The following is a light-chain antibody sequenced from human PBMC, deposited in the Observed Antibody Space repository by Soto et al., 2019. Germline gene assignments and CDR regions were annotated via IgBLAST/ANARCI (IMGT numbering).Light chain of an antibody. Sequence: QSALTQPPSASGSPGQSVAISCTGTSSDVGGYNFVSWYQQHPGRAPKVLIYEVNKRASGVPDRFSGSKSGNTASLTVSGLQAEDEADYYCSSYAGSNNVLFGGGTKLT. CDR1: SSDVGGYNF. J-gene: IGLJ2*01. CDR2: EVN. V-gene: IGLV2-8*01. CDR3: SSYAGSNNVL.